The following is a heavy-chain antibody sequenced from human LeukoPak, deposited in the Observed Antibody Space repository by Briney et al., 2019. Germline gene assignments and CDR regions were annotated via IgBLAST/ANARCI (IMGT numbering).Heavy chain of an antibody. CDR2: ISTYNGNT. Sequence: ASVKVSRKASGYTYSDYGISWVRQAPGQGLEWMGWISTYNGNTIYAEKLQGRVTMTTDTSTSTAYMELRSLRSDDTAVYYCARSMVRAVTQVASDYWGQGTLVTVSS. J-gene: IGHJ4*02. D-gene: IGHD3-10*01. CDR1: GYTYSDYG. CDR3: ARSMVRAVTQVASDY. V-gene: IGHV1-18*01.